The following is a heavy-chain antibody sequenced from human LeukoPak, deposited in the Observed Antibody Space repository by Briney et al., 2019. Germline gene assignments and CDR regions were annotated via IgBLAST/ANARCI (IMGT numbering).Heavy chain of an antibody. D-gene: IGHD4-17*01. J-gene: IGHJ6*03. V-gene: IGHV1-58*02. CDR3: AAGSTVKNYYYMDV. Sequence: SVKVSCKASGFTFTSSAMQWVRQARGQRLEWIGWIVVGSGNTNYAQKFQERVTITRDMSTSTAYMELSSLRSEDTAVYYCAAGSTVKNYYYMDVWGKGTTVTVSS. CDR1: GFTFTSSA. CDR2: IVVGSGNT.